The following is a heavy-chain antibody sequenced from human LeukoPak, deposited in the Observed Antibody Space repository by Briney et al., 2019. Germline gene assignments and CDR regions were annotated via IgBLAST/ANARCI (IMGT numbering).Heavy chain of an antibody. CDR3: ARSVKDMITFGGVIDYYYYMDV. D-gene: IGHD3-16*02. J-gene: IGHJ6*03. CDR2: INPNSVGT. Sequence: VASLKVPCKASGYTFTGYYMHWVRQAPGQGLEWMGWINPNSVGTNYAQKFQGRVTMTRDTSISTAYMELSRLRSDDTAVYYCARSVKDMITFGGVIDYYYYMDVWGKGTTVTVSS. CDR1: GYTFTGYY. V-gene: IGHV1-2*02.